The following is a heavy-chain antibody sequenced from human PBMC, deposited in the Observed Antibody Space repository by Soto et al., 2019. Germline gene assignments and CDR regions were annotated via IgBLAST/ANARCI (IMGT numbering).Heavy chain of an antibody. D-gene: IGHD3-3*01. V-gene: IGHV4-30-4*01. J-gene: IGHJ4*02. CDR3: ASTLYYDFWSGYSDVPQSPPGY. Sequence: QVQLQESGPGLVKPSQTLSLTCTVSGGSISSGDYYWSWIRQPPGKGLEWIGYIYYSGSTYYNPSLKSRVTISVDTSKNQFSLKLSSVTAADTAVHYCASTLYYDFWSGYSDVPQSPPGYWGQGTLVTVSS. CDR2: IYYSGST. CDR1: GGSISSGDYY.